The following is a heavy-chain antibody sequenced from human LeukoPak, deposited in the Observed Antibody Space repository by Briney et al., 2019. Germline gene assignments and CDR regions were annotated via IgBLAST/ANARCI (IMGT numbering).Heavy chain of an antibody. J-gene: IGHJ4*02. Sequence: SETLSLTCAVYGGSFSGYYWGWIRQPPGKGLEWIGEINHSGSTNYNPSLKSRVTISVDTSKNQFSLKLSSVTAADTAVYYCAAYYYDSSGYSDGWDYWGQGTLVTVSS. CDR1: GGSFSGYY. CDR3: AAYYYDSSGYSDGWDY. D-gene: IGHD3-22*01. CDR2: INHSGST. V-gene: IGHV4-34*01.